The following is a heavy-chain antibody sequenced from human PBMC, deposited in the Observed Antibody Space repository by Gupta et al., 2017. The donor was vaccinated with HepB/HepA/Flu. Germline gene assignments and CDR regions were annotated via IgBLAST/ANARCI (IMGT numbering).Heavy chain of an antibody. V-gene: IGHV4-34*01. D-gene: IGHD6-13*01. Sequence: QVQLQQWGAGLLKPSETLSLTCAVYGGSFSGYYWSWIRQPPGKGLEWIGEINHSGSTNYNPSLKSRVTISVDTSKNQFSLKLSSVTAADTAVYYCARGKNIAAAPAFEYWGQGTLVTVSS. CDR3: ARGKNIAAAPAFEY. CDR1: GGSFSGYY. CDR2: INHSGST. J-gene: IGHJ4*02.